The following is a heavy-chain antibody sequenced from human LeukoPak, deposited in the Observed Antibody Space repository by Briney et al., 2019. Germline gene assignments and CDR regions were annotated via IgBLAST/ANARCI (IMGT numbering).Heavy chain of an antibody. CDR2: ISPSGDST. J-gene: IGHJ4*02. CDR1: GITFSSYA. Sequence: PGGSLRLSCVVSGITFSSYAMNWVRQAPGKGLEWVSGISPSGDSTFYADSVKGRFTISRDNSKNTVYLQMNSLRAEDTAVYYCAKDYPECTGTTCSGEAFFDYWGQGTLVTVSS. D-gene: IGHD2-2*01. CDR3: AKDYPECTGTTCSGEAFFDY. V-gene: IGHV3-23*01.